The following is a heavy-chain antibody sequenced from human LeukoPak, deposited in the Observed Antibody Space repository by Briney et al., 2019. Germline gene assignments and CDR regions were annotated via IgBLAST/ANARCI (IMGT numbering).Heavy chain of an antibody. V-gene: IGHV4-39*02. J-gene: IGHJ4*02. CDR1: GDSISRSTYY. CDR2: VYYGRSP. D-gene: IGHD6-25*01. CDR3: ARSSGTGTFSY. Sequence: ASETLSLTCTVSGDSISRSTYYWAWIRQPPGKGLEWIGSVYYGRSPYFNPSLESRATISVDTSKNHFSLKMSSVTAADTAVYYCARSSGTGTFSYWGQGTLVTVSS.